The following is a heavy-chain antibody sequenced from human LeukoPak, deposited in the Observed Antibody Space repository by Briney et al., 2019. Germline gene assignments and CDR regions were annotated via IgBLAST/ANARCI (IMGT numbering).Heavy chain of an antibody. J-gene: IGHJ4*02. D-gene: IGHD2-15*01. CDR1: GFTFSSYS. V-gene: IGHV3-21*01. CDR3: ARDRLGYCSGGSCYFDY. Sequence: GGSLRLSCAASGFTFSSYSMNWVRQAPGKGLEWVSSISSSSSYIYYADSVKGRFTISRDSAKNSLYLQMNSLRAEDTAVYYCARDRLGYCSGGSCYFDYWGQGTLVTVSS. CDR2: ISSSSSYI.